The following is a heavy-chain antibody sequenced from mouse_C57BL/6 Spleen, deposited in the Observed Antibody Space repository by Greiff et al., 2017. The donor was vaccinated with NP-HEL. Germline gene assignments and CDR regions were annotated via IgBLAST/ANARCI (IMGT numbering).Heavy chain of an antibody. CDR1: GYTFTSYW. V-gene: IGHV1-64*01. D-gene: IGHD2-4*01. Sequence: VKLQQPGAELVKPGASVKLSCKASGYTFTSYWMHWVKPRPGQGLEWIGMIHPNSGSTNYNEKFKSTATLTVDKSSSTAYMQRSSLTSEDSAVYDCARFWYDYDETADWGKGTLVTVAA. J-gene: IGHJ3*01. CDR3: ARFWYDYDETAD. CDR2: IHPNSGST.